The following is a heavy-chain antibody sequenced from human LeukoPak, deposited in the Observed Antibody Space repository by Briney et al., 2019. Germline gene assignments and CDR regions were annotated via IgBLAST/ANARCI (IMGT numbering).Heavy chain of an antibody. Sequence: GGSLRLSCSASGFTFSNYPMHWVRQAPGKGLEWVAVISYDGSNKYYADSVKGRFTISRDNSKNTLYLQMNSLRAEDTAVYYCAKDPYYYDSSGYYPYWGQGTLVTVSS. CDR3: AKDPYYYDSSGYYPY. CDR1: GFTFSNYP. V-gene: IGHV3-30*04. D-gene: IGHD3-22*01. J-gene: IGHJ4*02. CDR2: ISYDGSNK.